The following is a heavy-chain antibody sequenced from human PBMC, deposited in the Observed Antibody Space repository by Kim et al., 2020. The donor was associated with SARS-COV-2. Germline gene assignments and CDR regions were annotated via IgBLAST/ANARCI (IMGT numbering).Heavy chain of an antibody. CDR1: GGSISSYY. J-gene: IGHJ6*02. CDR2: IYYSGST. D-gene: IGHD5-18*01. CDR3: ASRGYSYGWWSLDV. V-gene: IGHV4-59*08. Sequence: SETLSLTCTVSGGSISSYYWSWIRQPPGKGLEWIGYIYYSGSTNYNPSLKSRVTISVDTSKNQFSLKLSSVTAADTAVYYCASRGYSYGWWSLDVWGQGTTVTVSS.